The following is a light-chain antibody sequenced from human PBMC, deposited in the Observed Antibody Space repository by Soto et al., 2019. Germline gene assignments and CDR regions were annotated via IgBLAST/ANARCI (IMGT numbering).Light chain of an antibody. V-gene: IGKV3-20*01. CDR2: GAS. CDR3: QQFGRT. CDR1: QRIATG. Sequence: DIVLTQSPGTLSLSPGERASLSCRASQRIATGLAWYQQKPGQTPRLLIYGASSRAAGVPDRFSGSGSGTHFTLTISRLEPQDFAVYYCQQFGRTFGGGTKVEVK. J-gene: IGKJ4*01.